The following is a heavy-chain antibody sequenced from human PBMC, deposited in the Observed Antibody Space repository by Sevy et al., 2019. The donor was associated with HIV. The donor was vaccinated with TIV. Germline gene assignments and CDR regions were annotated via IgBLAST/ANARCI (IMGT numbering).Heavy chain of an antibody. J-gene: IGHJ4*02. CDR3: ATGANYFGSGSHPSLDY. D-gene: IGHD3-10*01. V-gene: IGHV3-33*01. CDR1: GFTFSSYG. Sequence: GGSLRLSCAASGFTFSSYGMHWVRQAPGKGLEWVALIWYDGGNKYYADSVKGRFTISRDNSKNTMYLQMNSLRAEDTAVYYCATGANYFGSGSHPSLDYWGQGTLVTVSS. CDR2: IWYDGGNK.